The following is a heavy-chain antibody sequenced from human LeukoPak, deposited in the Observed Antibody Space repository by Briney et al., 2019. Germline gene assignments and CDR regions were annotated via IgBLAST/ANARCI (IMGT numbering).Heavy chain of an antibody. D-gene: IGHD3-10*01. V-gene: IGHV1-2*06. CDR2: INPNSGGT. CDR3: ARDVTMVRGVIITWAGSDDAFDI. J-gene: IGHJ3*02. CDR1: GCTFTGYY. Sequence: ASVKVSCKASGCTFTGYYMHWVRQAPGQGLEWMGRINPNSGGTNYAQKFQGRVTMTRDTSISTAYMELSRLRSDDTAVYYCARDVTMVRGVIITWAGSDDAFDIWGQGTMVTVSS.